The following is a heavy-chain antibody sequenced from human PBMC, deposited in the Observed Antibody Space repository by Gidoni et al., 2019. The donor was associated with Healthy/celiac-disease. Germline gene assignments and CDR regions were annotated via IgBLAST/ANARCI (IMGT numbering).Heavy chain of an antibody. CDR2: INPSGGST. CDR1: GYTFTSYY. Sequence: QLQLVQSGAEVKKPGASVKVSFQASGYTFTSYYMHWVRQAPGQGLEWMGIINPSGGSTSYAQKFQGRVTMTRDTSTSTVYMELSRLRSEDTAVYYCAREGTAMVHGCDPWGQGTLVTVSS. D-gene: IGHD5-18*01. J-gene: IGHJ5*02. V-gene: IGHV1-46*01. CDR3: AREGTAMVHGCDP.